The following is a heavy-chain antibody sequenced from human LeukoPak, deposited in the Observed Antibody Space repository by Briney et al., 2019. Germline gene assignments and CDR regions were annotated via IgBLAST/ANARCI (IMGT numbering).Heavy chain of an antibody. CDR3: ARDSGVGASVRNWFDP. CDR1: GFTFSSYS. J-gene: IGHJ5*02. D-gene: IGHD1-26*01. CDR2: ISSRSSTT. Sequence: GGSLRLSCAAFGFTFSSYSMNWVRQAPGKGLKWVSYISSRSSTTYYADSVKGRFTTSRDNAKNSLYLQMNSLRAEDTAVYYCARDSGVGASVRNWFDPWGQGTLVTVSS. V-gene: IGHV3-48*01.